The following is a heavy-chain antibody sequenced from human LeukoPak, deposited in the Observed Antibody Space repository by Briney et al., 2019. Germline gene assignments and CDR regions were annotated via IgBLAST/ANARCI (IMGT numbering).Heavy chain of an antibody. J-gene: IGHJ6*02. V-gene: IGHV3-66*01. CDR2: IYTGGNT. Sequence: GGSLRLSCAASGFTISNYYMSWVRQAPGKGLEWVSVIYTGGNTYYADSVKGRFTISRDNSKNTLYLQMNSLRAEDTAVYYCARRAAAEGVWGQGTTVTVSS. D-gene: IGHD6-13*01. CDR3: ARRAAAEGV. CDR1: GFTISNYY.